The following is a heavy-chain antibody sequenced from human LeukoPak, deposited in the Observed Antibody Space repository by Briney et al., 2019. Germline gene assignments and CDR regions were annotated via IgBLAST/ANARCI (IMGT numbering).Heavy chain of an antibody. CDR2: IYYSGST. V-gene: IGHV4-39*07. D-gene: IGHD5-24*01. Sequence: PSETLSLTCTVSGGSISSSSYYWGWIRQPPGKGLEWIGSIYYSGSTYYNPSLKSRVTISVDTSKNQFSLKLSSVTAADTAVYYCAREIGRDGYSYWGQGTLVTVSS. J-gene: IGHJ4*02. CDR1: GGSISSSSYY. CDR3: AREIGRDGYSY.